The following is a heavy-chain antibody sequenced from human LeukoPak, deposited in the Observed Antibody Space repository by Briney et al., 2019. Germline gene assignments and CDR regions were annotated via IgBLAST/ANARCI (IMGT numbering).Heavy chain of an antibody. D-gene: IGHD1-7*01. CDR1: EGTFSSYA. J-gene: IGHJ6*02. Sequence: SVKVSCKASEGTFSSYAISWVRQAPGQGLEWMGGIIPIFGTANYAQKFQGRVTITADESTSTAYMELSSLRSEDTAVYYCARGEDWNYALKYYYGMDVWGQGATVTVSS. CDR2: IIPIFGTA. V-gene: IGHV1-69*13. CDR3: ARGEDWNYALKYYYGMDV.